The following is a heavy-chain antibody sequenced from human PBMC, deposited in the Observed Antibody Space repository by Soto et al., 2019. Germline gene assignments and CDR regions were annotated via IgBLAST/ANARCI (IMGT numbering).Heavy chain of an antibody. J-gene: IGHJ4*02. V-gene: IGHV1-69*01. D-gene: IGHD3-10*01. Sequence: QVQLVQSGPEVKKPGSSVKVYCKVSGGPFSTLSISWVRQAPGQGLMWMGGIIPIFDATNYAQMFQGRVTITADDSTSTAYMELSSLRSDDTAVYYCARVLPHRSGRVWVPGTLVTVSS. CDR1: GGPFSTLS. CDR3: ARVLPHRSGRV. CDR2: IIPIFDAT.